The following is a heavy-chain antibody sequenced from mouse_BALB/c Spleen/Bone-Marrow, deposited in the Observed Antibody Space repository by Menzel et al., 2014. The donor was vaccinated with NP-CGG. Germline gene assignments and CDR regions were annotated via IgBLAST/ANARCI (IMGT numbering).Heavy chain of an antibody. CDR2: INPSTGYA. CDR1: GYTFTDTW. Sequence: VQLQQSGAELAKPGASVKMSCKASGYTFTDTWIHWIKQRPGQGLEWIGYINPSTGYAEYNQNFKDKATLTVDKSSSAAYMRLSSLTSEDSAVYYCARDYWGQGTTLIVSS. CDR3: ARDY. J-gene: IGHJ2*01. V-gene: IGHV1-7*01.